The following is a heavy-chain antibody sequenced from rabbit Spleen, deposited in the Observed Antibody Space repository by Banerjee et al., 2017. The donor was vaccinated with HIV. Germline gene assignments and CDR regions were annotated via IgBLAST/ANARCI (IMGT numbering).Heavy chain of an antibody. D-gene: IGHD6-1*01. CDR3: ARDTDSSFSSYGMDL. V-gene: IGHV1S45*01. J-gene: IGHJ6*01. CDR1: GFSFSSDYS. Sequence: QEQLVESGGGLVKPGASLTLTCKASGFSFSSDYSMCWVRQAPGKGLEWIGVVIADSGRTWYASWAKGRFTISKTSSTTVTLQMTSLTAADTATYFCARDTDSSFSSYGMDLWGPGTLVTVS. CDR2: VIADSGRT.